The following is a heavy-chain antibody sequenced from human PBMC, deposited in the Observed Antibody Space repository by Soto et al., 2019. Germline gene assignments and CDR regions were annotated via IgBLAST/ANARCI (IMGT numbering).Heavy chain of an antibody. CDR2: IYPGDSDT. CDR3: ARPGLTGTTYYFDS. Sequence: GESLKISCKGSGHTFARCWIAWVRQMPGKGLEWMGIIYPGDSDTRYNPSFQGQVTFSADKSISTAYLQWSSLKASDTAMYYCARPGLTGTTYYFDSWGQGTLVTVSS. J-gene: IGHJ4*02. D-gene: IGHD1-7*01. V-gene: IGHV5-51*01. CDR1: GHTFARCW.